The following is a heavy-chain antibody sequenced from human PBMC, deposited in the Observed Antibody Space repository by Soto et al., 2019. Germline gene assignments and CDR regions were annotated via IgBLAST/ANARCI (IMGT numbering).Heavy chain of an antibody. CDR2: IYWNDDK. CDR1: GFSLSTSGVG. CDR3: AHLMRPYDERSEYFQH. V-gene: IGHV2-5*01. J-gene: IGHJ1*01. Sequence: SGPTLVNPTQTLTLTCTFSGFSLSTSGVGVGWIRQPPRKALEWLALIYWNDDKRYSPSLKSRLTITKDTSKNQVVLTMTNMDPVDTATYYCAHLMRPYDERSEYFQHWGQGTLVTVSS. D-gene: IGHD5-12*01.